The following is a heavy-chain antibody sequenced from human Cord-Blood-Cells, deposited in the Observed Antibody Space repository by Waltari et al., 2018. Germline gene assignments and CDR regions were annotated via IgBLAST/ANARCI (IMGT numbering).Heavy chain of an antibody. CDR1: GFTFSSYS. CDR3: AREYSSSWYYYYYYMDV. J-gene: IGHJ6*03. V-gene: IGHV3-21*01. D-gene: IGHD6-13*01. CDR2: ISSSSSYI. Sequence: EVQLVESGGGLVKPGGSLRLSCAASGFTFSSYSMNWVRQAPGKGLEWVSSISSSSSYIYYADSVKGRFTISRYNAKNSLYLQMNSLGAEDTAVYYCAREYSSSWYYYYYYMDVWGKGTTVTVSS.